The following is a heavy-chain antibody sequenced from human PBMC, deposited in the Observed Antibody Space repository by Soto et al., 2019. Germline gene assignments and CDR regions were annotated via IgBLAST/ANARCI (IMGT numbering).Heavy chain of an antibody. CDR2: ISSGSYNI. CDR3: ARGPSAAAPLSDWYFDL. CDR1: GFTFTRYS. V-gene: IGHV3-48*02. Sequence: GSLRLSCAASGFTFTRYSMNWVRQAPGKGLEWVSYISSGSYNIYYADSVKGRFTISRDNAKDSLYLQMSSLRDDDSAVYYCARGPSAAAPLSDWYFDLWGRGTLVTVSS. J-gene: IGHJ2*01. D-gene: IGHD2-2*01.